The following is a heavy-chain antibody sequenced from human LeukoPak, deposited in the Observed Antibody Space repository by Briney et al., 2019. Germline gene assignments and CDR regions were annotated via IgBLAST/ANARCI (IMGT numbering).Heavy chain of an antibody. V-gene: IGHV4-39*07. Sequence: SETLSLTCTVSGGSISSSSYYWGWIRQPPGEGLEWIGSIYYSGSTYYNPSLKSRVTISVDTSKNQFSLKLRSVTAADTAVYYCARGVGYYYGSGSNHNRYYYMDVWGKGTTVTVSS. J-gene: IGHJ6*03. CDR1: GGSISSSSYY. D-gene: IGHD3-10*01. CDR3: ARGVGYYYGSGSNHNRYYYMDV. CDR2: IYYSGST.